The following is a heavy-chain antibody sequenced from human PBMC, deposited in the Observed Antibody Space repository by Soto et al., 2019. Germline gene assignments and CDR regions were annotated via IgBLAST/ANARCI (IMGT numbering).Heavy chain of an antibody. CDR3: ASPAYDFWSGYVYGMDV. D-gene: IGHD3-3*01. CDR2: IIPIFGTA. V-gene: IGHV1-69*06. CDR1: GGTFSSYA. Sequence: SVKVSCKASGGTFSSYAISWVRQAPGQGLEWMGGIIPIFGTANYAQKFQGRVTITADKSTSTAYMELSSLRSEDTAVYYCASPAYDFWSGYVYGMDVWGQGTTVTV. J-gene: IGHJ6*02.